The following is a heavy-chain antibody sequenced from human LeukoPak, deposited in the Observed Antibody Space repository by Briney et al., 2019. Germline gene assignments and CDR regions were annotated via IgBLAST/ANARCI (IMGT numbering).Heavy chain of an antibody. V-gene: IGHV1-46*01. D-gene: IGHD6-13*01. CDR1: GYTFTSYY. CDR2: INPSGGST. J-gene: IGHJ5*02. CDR3: ARVAATEHDP. Sequence: ASVKVSCKASGYTFTSYYMHWVRQAPGQGLEWMGIINPSGGSTSYAQKFQGRVTMTRDTSISTAYMELSRLRSDDTAVYYCARVAATEHDPWGQGTLVTVSS.